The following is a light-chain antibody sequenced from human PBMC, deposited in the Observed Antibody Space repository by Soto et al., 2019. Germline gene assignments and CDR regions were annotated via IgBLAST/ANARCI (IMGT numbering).Light chain of an antibody. CDR2: GIS. V-gene: IGKV3-15*01. CDR3: QQYSQGPIT. CDR1: QSINNN. J-gene: IGKJ5*01. Sequence: EIVLTQSPATLSVSPGERATLSCRASQSINNNYLAWYQQKPGQAPRLLIYGISTRATGVPARFSGSGSGTEFTLSISSLQSEDFAGYSCQQYSQGPITFGQGTRREIK.